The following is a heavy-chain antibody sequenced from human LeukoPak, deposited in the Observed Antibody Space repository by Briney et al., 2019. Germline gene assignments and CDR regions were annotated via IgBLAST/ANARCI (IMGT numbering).Heavy chain of an antibody. J-gene: IGHJ4*02. CDR2: ISGSGGST. V-gene: IGHV3-23*01. CDR3: AKPRRDRNYDSSGYPSYFDY. D-gene: IGHD3-22*01. CDR1: GFTFSSYS. Sequence: GGSLRLSCAASGFTFSSYSMNWVRQAPGKGLEWVSAISGSGGSTYYADSVKGRFTISRDNSKNTLYLQMNSLRAEDTAAYYCAKPRRDRNYDSSGYPSYFDYWGQGTLVTVSS.